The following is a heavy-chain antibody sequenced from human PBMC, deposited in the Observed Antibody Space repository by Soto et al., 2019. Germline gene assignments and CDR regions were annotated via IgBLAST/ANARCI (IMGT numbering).Heavy chain of an antibody. D-gene: IGHD1-26*01. CDR1: GASISGATYY. CDR2: ISYSGST. CDR3: ANLMNSGNYFMGGFDY. V-gene: IGHV4-61*03. J-gene: IGHJ4*02. Sequence: QVQLQESGPGLVKPSETLSLTCTVSGASISGATYYWNWIRQPPGKGLEWIGYISYSGSTNYNPSLKSRVTISVDTSKNHFSLKLSSVTAADTAVYYCANLMNSGNYFMGGFDYWGQGTLVTVSS.